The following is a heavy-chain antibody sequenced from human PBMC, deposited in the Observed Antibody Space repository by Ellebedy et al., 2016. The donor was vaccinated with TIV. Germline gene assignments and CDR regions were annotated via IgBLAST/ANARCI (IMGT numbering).Heavy chain of an antibody. CDR3: ARGNYGLDY. V-gene: IGHV3-11*01. CDR1: GFTFSDFY. J-gene: IGHJ4*02. Sequence: GESLKISCAASGFTFSDFYMAWIRQAPGKGLEWISYINRDSSAINYADSVKGRFTISRDNARRSLDLQMSSLRAEDTAVYYCARGNYGLDYWGQGTLVTVSS. D-gene: IGHD3-10*01. CDR2: INRDSSAI.